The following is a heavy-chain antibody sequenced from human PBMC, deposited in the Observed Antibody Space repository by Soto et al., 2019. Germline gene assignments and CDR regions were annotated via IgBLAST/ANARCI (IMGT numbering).Heavy chain of an antibody. CDR2: IYHSGST. V-gene: IGHV4-30-2*01. Sequence: QLQLQESGSGLVKPSQTLSLTCSVSGGSLSSGGYSWSWIRQPPGKGLEWIGYIYHSGSTYYNPSLKSRVTIPVDMSKNQFSLKLSSVTAADTAVYYCASAGCLGAVAADYWGQGTLVTVSS. J-gene: IGHJ4*02. CDR1: GGSLSSGGYS. D-gene: IGHD6-19*01. CDR3: ASAGCLGAVAADY.